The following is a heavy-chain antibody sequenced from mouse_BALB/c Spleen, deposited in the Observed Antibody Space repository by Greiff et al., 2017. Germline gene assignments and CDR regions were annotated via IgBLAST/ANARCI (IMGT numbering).Heavy chain of an antibody. CDR3: ARPAYYGNYVWFAY. CDR1: GYTFTSYW. Sequence: QVQLKQPGAELVKPGASVKLSCKASGYTFTSYWMHWVKQRPGQGLEWIGEINPSNGRTNYNEKFKSKATLTVDKSSNTAYLQLSSLTSEDTAVYYCARPAYYGNYVWFAYWGQGTLVTVSA. J-gene: IGHJ3*01. V-gene: IGHV1S81*02. CDR2: INPSNGRT. D-gene: IGHD2-10*01.